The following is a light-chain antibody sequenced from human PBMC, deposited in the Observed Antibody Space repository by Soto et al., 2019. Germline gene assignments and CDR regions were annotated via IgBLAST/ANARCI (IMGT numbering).Light chain of an antibody. CDR3: ETWDSNTWV. V-gene: IGLV4-60*02. CDR1: SGHSSYI. CDR2: LEGSGSY. Sequence: QPVLTQSSSASASLGSSVKLTCTLSSGHSSYIIAWHQQQPGKAPRYLMKLEGSGSYNKRSGVPDRFSGSSSGADRYLTISNHQFEDEADYYCETWDSNTWVFGGGTKLTVL. J-gene: IGLJ3*02.